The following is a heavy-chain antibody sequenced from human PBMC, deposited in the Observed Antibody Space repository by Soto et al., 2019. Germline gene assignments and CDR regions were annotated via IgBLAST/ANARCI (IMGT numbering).Heavy chain of an antibody. CDR3: ARRRVFFDY. Sequence: SETLSLTCTVSGASINSNTYYWGWNRQTPGKGREGIGRVFSSGTTYYSPSLKGRVSILMDRSRNQFFLNPSSVTAADAATYYCARRRVFFDYWGQGARVTVSS. J-gene: IGHJ4*02. CDR2: VFSSGTT. CDR1: GASINSNTYY. V-gene: IGHV4-39*07.